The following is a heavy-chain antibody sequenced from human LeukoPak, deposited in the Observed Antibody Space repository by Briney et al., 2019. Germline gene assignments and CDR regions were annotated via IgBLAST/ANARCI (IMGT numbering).Heavy chain of an antibody. V-gene: IGHV3-23*01. CDR3: AKFRPPSSAYNY. CDR2: IRGRGCST. D-gene: IGHD2-2*01. CDR1: GFTFSSYA. Sequence: GGSLRLSCAASGFTFSSYAMSWVRQAPGEGLERLSAIRGRGCSTYYAHSVKGRLTISRNNSKNTLYLQMNSLRAEDTAVYYCAKFRPPSSAYNYWGQGTLVTVSS. J-gene: IGHJ4*02.